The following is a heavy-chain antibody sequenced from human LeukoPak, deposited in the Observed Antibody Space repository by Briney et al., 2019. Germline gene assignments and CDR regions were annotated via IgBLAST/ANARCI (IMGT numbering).Heavy chain of an antibody. CDR1: GFTFSSYA. CDR3: AKTADYYDSSGYHDPGILLDY. J-gene: IGHJ4*02. D-gene: IGHD3-22*01. V-gene: IGHV3-23*01. CDR2: ISGSGGST. Sequence: GGSLRLSCAASGFTFSSYAMSWVRQAPGKGLEWVSAISGSGGSTYYADSVKGRFTISRDNSKNTLYLQMNSLRAEDTAVYYCAKTADYYDSSGYHDPGILLDYWGQGALVTVSS.